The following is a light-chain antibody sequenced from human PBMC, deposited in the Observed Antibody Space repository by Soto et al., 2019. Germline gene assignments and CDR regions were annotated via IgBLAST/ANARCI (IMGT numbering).Light chain of an antibody. Sequence: EIVLTQSPGTLSLSPGERATLSCRASHSVSSSYLAWYQQKPGQAPRLLIYGASSRATGIPDRFSGSGSGTDFTFTISRLESEDFAVYYCQQYGSSPFTFGPGTKVDIK. CDR3: QQYGSSPFT. CDR1: HSVSSSY. V-gene: IGKV3-20*01. CDR2: GAS. J-gene: IGKJ3*01.